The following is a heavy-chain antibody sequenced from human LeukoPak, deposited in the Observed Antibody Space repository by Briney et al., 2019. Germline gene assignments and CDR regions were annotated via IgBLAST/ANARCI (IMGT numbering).Heavy chain of an antibody. Sequence: GGSLRLSCAASGFTFSSYWMSWVRQAPGKGLEWVSAISGSGGSTYYADSVKGRFTISRDNSKNTLYLQMNSLRAEDTAVYYCAKDPRGGGSYSTDWFDPWGQGTLVTVSS. CDR3: AKDPRGGGSYSTDWFDP. CDR1: GFTFSSYW. J-gene: IGHJ5*02. CDR2: ISGSGGST. V-gene: IGHV3-23*01. D-gene: IGHD1-26*01.